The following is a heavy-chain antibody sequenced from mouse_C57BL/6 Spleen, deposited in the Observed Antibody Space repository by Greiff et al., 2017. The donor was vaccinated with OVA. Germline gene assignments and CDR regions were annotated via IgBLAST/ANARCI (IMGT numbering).Heavy chain of an antibody. Sequence: QVQLKESGPGLVQPSQSLSITCTVSGFSLTSYGVHWVRQSPGKGLEWLGVIWSGGSTDYNAAFISRLSISKDNSKSQVFFKMNSLQADDTAIYYCARGFYYDYDDAMDYWGQGTSVTVSS. CDR1: GFSLTSYG. CDR3: ARGFYYDYDDAMDY. J-gene: IGHJ4*01. V-gene: IGHV2-2*01. D-gene: IGHD2-4*01. CDR2: IWSGGST.